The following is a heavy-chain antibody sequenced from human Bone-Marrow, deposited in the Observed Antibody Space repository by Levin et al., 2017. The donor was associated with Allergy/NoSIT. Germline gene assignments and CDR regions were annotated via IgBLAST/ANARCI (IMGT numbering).Heavy chain of an antibody. CDR1: GYSISSGYY. CDR2: IYHSGST. Sequence: SETLSLTCAVSGYSISSGYYWGWIRQPPGKGLEWIGSIYHSGSTYYNPSLKSRVTISVDTSKNQFSLKLSSVTAADTAVYYCARGALYDYWGQGTLVTVSS. J-gene: IGHJ4*02. V-gene: IGHV4-38-2*01. CDR3: ARGALYDY. D-gene: IGHD2-15*01.